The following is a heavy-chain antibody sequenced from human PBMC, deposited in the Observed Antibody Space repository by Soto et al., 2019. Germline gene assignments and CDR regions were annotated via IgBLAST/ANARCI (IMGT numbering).Heavy chain of an antibody. CDR3: VRMVSDWLDP. CDR2: IRSDSRFI. J-gene: IGHJ5*02. CDR1: GFMFNTYT. D-gene: IGHD1-20*01. Sequence: PGGSLRLSCGASGFMFNTYTMHWVRQAPGKGLEWVSPIRSDSRFINYADSVQGRFTISRDNAKNSVYLQMNSLRGEDTAVYYCVRMVSDWLDPWGQGTLVTVSS. V-gene: IGHV3-21*06.